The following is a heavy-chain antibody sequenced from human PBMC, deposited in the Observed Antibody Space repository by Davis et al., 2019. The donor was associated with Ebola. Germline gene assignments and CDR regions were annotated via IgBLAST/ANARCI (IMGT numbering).Heavy chain of an antibody. CDR1: GFTFSSYE. J-gene: IGHJ4*02. CDR2: ISSSSSYI. D-gene: IGHD1-26*01. CDR3: ARDSGLLRGGDFDY. Sequence: PGGSLRLSCAASGFTFSSYEMNWVRQAPGKGLEWVSSISSSSSYIYYADSVKGRFTISRDNAKNSLYLQMNSLRAEDTAVYYCARDSGLLRGGDFDYWGQGTLVTVSS. V-gene: IGHV3-21*01.